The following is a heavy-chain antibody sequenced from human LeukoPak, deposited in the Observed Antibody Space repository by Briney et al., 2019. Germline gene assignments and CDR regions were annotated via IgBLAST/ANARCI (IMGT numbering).Heavy chain of an antibody. CDR2: IYYSGST. Sequence: PSETLSLTCSVSGGSIRNSYWSWIRQPPGKGLQWIGYIYYSGSTDYNPSLKSRVTISLDMSKNQLSLNLSSVTAADTAVYYCARSIAYSDFPYYFDYWGQGTLVTVSS. V-gene: IGHV4-59*08. D-gene: IGHD2/OR15-2a*01. CDR3: ARSIAYSDFPYYFDY. CDR1: GGSIRNSY. J-gene: IGHJ4*02.